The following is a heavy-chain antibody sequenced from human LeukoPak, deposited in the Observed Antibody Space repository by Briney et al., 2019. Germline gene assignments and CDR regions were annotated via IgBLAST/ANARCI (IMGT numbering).Heavy chain of an antibody. V-gene: IGHV3-66*01. J-gene: IGHJ4*02. Sequence: GGSLRLSCAASGFTVSSNHMTWVRQAPGKGLEWVSVIYSGGTTYYADSVKGRFTISRDNSKNTLYLQVNSLRAEDTAVYYCATGTSVSFDHWGQGTLVTVSS. CDR2: IYSGGTT. CDR1: GFTVSSNH. D-gene: IGHD1-14*01. CDR3: ATGTSVSFDH.